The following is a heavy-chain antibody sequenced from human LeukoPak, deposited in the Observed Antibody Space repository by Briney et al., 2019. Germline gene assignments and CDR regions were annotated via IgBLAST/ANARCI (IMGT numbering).Heavy chain of an antibody. CDR2: MNPNSGNT. J-gene: IGHJ2*01. CDR3: ARRVTYYDLLTAYYNRYFDL. V-gene: IGHV1-8*01. CDR1: GYIFTSYD. Sequence: ASVKVSCKAFGYIFTSYDINWVRQATGQGLEWMGWMNPNSGNTGYAQKFQGRVTMTRNTSISTAYMELSSLRSEDTAVYYCARRVTYYDLLTAYYNRYFDLWGHGTLVTVSS. D-gene: IGHD3-9*01.